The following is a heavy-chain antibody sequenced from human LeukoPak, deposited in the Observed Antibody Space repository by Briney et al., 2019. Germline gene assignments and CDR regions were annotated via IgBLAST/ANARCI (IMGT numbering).Heavy chain of an antibody. CDR1: GGSFSGYY. D-gene: IGHD4-17*01. J-gene: IGHJ5*02. CDR3: ARGRTTVTT. V-gene: IGHV4-34*01. CDR2: INHSGST. Sequence: PSETLSLTCAVYGGSFSGYYWSWIRQPPGKGLEWIGEINHSGSTNYNPSLKSRATISVDTSKNQFSLKLSSVTAADTAVYYCARGRTTVTTWGQGTLVTVSS.